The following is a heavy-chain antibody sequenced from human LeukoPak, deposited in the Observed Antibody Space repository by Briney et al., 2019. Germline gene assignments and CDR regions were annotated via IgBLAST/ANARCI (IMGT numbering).Heavy chain of an antibody. CDR1: GFTFSDAW. CDR2: IKSETDGGTT. Sequence: GGSLRLSCAASGFTFSDAWMSWVRQAPGKGLEWVGRIKSETDGGTTDFAAPVKGRFTISRDDSKNTLYLQMNSLKTEDTAVYYCTTEPEKEYWGQGTLVTVSS. D-gene: IGHD6-6*01. J-gene: IGHJ4*02. CDR3: TTEPEKEY. V-gene: IGHV3-15*01.